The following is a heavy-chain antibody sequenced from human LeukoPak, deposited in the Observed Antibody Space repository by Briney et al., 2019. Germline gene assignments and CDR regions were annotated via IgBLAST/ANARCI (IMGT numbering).Heavy chain of an antibody. J-gene: IGHJ4*02. Sequence: SETLSLTCSVSRGSIFPNRSSSMRQPPGKGLEWIGYIYYSGSTNYNPSLKSRVTISVDTSKNQFSLKLSSVTAADTAVYYCARGLQYRRDGYKNWGQGTLVTVSS. CDR2: IYYSGST. CDR3: ARGLQYRRDGYKN. V-gene: IGHV4-59*12. CDR1: RGSIFPNR. D-gene: IGHD5-24*01.